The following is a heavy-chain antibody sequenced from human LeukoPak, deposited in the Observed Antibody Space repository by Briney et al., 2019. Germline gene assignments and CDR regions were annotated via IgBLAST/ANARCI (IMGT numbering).Heavy chain of an antibody. CDR3: VRDFSGESGYGGY. V-gene: IGHV3-21*01. CDR2: INPAGTST. J-gene: IGHJ4*02. Sequence: PGGSLRLSCAASGFTFSHYTMNWVRQTPGKGLEWISSINPAGTSTYYADSVKGRFTISRDAAKNSLYLQMNSLRVEATALYYCVRDFSGESGYGGYWGPGTLVTVSS. D-gene: IGHD5-12*01. CDR1: GFTFSHYT.